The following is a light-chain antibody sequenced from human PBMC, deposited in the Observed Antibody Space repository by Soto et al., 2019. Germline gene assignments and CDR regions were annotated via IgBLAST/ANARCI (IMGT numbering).Light chain of an antibody. CDR3: CSYAGST. CDR1: SSDVGSYNL. J-gene: IGLJ2*01. Sequence: QAVVTQPASVSGYPGQSITISCTGTSSDVGSYNLVSWYQQHPGKAPKLMIYEGSKRPSGVSNRFSGSKSGNTASLTISGLQAEDEADYYCCSYAGSTFGGGTKLTVL. CDR2: EGS. V-gene: IGLV2-23*01.